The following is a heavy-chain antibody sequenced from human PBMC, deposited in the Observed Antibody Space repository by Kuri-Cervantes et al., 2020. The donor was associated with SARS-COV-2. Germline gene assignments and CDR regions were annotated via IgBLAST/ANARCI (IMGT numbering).Heavy chain of an antibody. CDR3: ASGVYEEWELPGEDY. J-gene: IGHJ4*02. V-gene: IGHV3-48*02. CDR2: ISSSSSTI. D-gene: IGHD1-26*01. CDR1: GFTFSSYS. Sequence: GGSLRLSCADSGFTFSSYSMNWVRQAPGKGLEWVSYISSSSSTIYYADSVKGRFTISRDNAKNSLYLQMNSLRDEDTAVYYCASGVYEEWELPGEDYWGQGTLVTVSS.